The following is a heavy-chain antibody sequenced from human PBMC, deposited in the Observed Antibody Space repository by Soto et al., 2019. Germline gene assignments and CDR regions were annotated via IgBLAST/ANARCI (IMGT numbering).Heavy chain of an antibody. CDR3: ARAQPQYGDYVGAFDY. Sequence: ASVKVSCKASGYTFTGYYMHWVRQAPGQGLEWMGWINPNSGGTNYAQKFQGRVTMTRDTSISTAYMELSRLRSDDTAVYYCARAQPQYGDYVGAFDYWGQGTLVTVSS. D-gene: IGHD4-17*01. CDR1: GYTFTGYY. V-gene: IGHV1-2*02. CDR2: INPNSGGT. J-gene: IGHJ4*02.